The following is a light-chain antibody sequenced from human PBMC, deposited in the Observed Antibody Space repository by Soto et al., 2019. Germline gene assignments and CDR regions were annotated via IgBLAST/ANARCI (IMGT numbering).Light chain of an antibody. J-gene: IGKJ1*01. CDR3: KQYNSFIWT. CDR2: RAS. Sequence: EIQITQSPSTLSASVRHRVTTVFPASQSISSWLAWYQQKPGKAPKLLISRASNLGSGVPSRFSGSGPGTEFNLTISSLQPEDFATYSCKQYNSFIWTFGRGTKVDIK. V-gene: IGKV1-5*03. CDR1: QSISSW.